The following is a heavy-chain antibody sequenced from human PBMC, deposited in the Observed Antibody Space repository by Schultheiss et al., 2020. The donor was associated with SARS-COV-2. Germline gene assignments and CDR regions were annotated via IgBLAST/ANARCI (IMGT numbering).Heavy chain of an antibody. CDR1: GGSISSSSYY. V-gene: IGHV4-31*03. Sequence: SETLSLTCTVSGGSISSSSYYWSWIRQPPGKGLEWIGYMSNSGRTYYNPSLKSRVTISVDTSKMQYFLNLNSVTAADTAVYYCARCASSSSGYNFAMDVWGQGTTVTVSS. CDR3: ARCASSSSGYNFAMDV. CDR2: MSNSGRT. J-gene: IGHJ6*02. D-gene: IGHD6-6*01.